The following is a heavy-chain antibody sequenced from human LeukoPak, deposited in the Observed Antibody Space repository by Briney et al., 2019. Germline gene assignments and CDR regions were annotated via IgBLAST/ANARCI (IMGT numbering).Heavy chain of an antibody. V-gene: IGHV3-15*01. CDR1: GFTLSNAW. Sequence: GGSLRLSCAASGFTLSNAWMSWVRQAPGKGLEWVGRIKSKSEGGTTEYAAPVKGRFTISRDDSKNTLYLQMNSLKTEDTAVYYCAKEVYYFDTSGLYSFAFDIWGQGTMVTVPS. J-gene: IGHJ3*02. CDR3: AKEVYYFDTSGLYSFAFDI. CDR2: IKSKSEGGTT. D-gene: IGHD3-22*01.